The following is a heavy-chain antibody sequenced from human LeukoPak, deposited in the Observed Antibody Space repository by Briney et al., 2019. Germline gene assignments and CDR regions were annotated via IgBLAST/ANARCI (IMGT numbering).Heavy chain of an antibody. J-gene: IGHJ6*03. V-gene: IGHV4-34*01. CDR2: INHSGST. D-gene: IGHD1-26*01. CDR3: ARREVETTFYYYYYMDV. CDR1: GGSISTYY. Sequence: SETLSLTCTVSGGSISTYYWSWIRQPPGKGLEWIGEINHSGSTNYNPSLKSRVTISVDTSKNQFSLKLTSVTAADTAVYYCARREVETTFYYYYYMDVWGKGTTVTVSS.